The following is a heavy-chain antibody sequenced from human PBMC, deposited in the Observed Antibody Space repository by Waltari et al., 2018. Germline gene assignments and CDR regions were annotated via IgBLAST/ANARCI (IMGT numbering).Heavy chain of an antibody. CDR1: GSNFSDNA. J-gene: IGHJ6*02. CDR3: AREVWGYMES. Sequence: EVQLVESGGGLVQPGGSLTLSCVASGSNFSDNAMHWVRQVPGKGLASISAIIADGSGTNYADSVKGRFTISRDNSKNTVYLQMGSLRAEDTALYYCAREVWGYMESWGQGTTVTVSS. D-gene: IGHD3-16*01. CDR2: IIADGSGT. V-gene: IGHV3-64*07.